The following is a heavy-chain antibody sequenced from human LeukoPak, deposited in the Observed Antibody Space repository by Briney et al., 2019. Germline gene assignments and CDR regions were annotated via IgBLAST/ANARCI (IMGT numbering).Heavy chain of an antibody. V-gene: IGHV4-4*07. J-gene: IGHJ4*02. D-gene: IGHD3-3*01. CDR1: GVSISSHY. CDR2: FHSSGSS. Sequence: PSETLSLTCTVSGVSISSHYWSWIRQSAGKRLEWIGRFHSSGSSTYNPSLKSRVTMSLGTSKNQFSLKLTSVTAADTAVYYCTRDWFGVQTTTEDYWGRGTLVTVS. CDR3: TRDWFGVQTTTEDY.